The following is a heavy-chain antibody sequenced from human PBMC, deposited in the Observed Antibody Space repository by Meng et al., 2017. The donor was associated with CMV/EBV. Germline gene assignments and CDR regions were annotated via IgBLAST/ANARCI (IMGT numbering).Heavy chain of an antibody. CDR1: GFTFSNYE. Sequence: GESLKFSCTASGFTFSNYEMNWVRQAPGKGLEWVSYISPTGSTTYYADSMKGRFTISRDNAKNSLYLQMNSLREEDTAVDYCARVGRWGGYWGQGTLVTVSS. CDR2: ISPTGSTT. D-gene: IGHD4-23*01. J-gene: IGHJ4*02. CDR3: ARVGRWGGY. V-gene: IGHV3-48*03.